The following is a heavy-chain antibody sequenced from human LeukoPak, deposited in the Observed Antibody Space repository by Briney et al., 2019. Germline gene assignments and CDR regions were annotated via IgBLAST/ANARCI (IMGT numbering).Heavy chain of an antibody. CDR1: GGSISSYY. CDR3: ASGSVYSASWSNWFDP. D-gene: IGHD2-2*01. Sequence: SETLSLTCTVSGGSISSYYWSWIRQPPGKGLEWIGYIYYSGSTNYNPSLKSRVTMSVDTSKNQFSLNLTSATAADTAVYYCASGSVYSASWSNWFDPWGQGTPVTVSS. J-gene: IGHJ5*02. V-gene: IGHV4-59*08. CDR2: IYYSGST.